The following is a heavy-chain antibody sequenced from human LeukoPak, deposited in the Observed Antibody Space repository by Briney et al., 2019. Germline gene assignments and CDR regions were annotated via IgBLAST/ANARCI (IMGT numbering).Heavy chain of an antibody. J-gene: IGHJ4*02. D-gene: IGHD5-12*01. Sequence: PSETLSLTCAVYGGSFSGYYWSWIRQPPGKGLEWIGEINHSGSTNYNPSLKSRVTISVDTSKNQFSLKLSSVTAADTAVYYCARGVAFRTAKLDYWGQGTLVTVSS. CDR3: ARGVAFRTAKLDY. CDR1: GGSFSGYY. CDR2: INHSGST. V-gene: IGHV4-34*01.